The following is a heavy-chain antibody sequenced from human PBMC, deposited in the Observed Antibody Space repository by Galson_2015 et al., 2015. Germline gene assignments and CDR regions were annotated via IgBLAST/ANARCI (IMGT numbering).Heavy chain of an antibody. V-gene: IGHV3-66*02. Sequence: SLRLSCAASGFTVSSSYMTWVRQAPGKGLEWVSLIYADGTTYYADSVKGRFTISRDNSKNTLFLQMNSLRAEDTAVYYCARDSSSYYFYDYWGQGTLVTVSS. CDR1: GFTVSSSY. CDR3: ARDSSSYYFYDY. D-gene: IGHD3-22*01. CDR2: IYADGTT. J-gene: IGHJ4*02.